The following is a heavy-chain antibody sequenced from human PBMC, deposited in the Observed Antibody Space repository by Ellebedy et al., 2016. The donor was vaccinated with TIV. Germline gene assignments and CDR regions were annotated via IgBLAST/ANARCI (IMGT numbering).Heavy chain of an antibody. CDR1: EFTFSSYV. CDR2: ISASGGST. Sequence: GESLKISCAASEFTFSSYVMSWVRQAPGKGLEWVSAISASGGSTYNADSVKGRFTISRDNSKNTLYLQMNSLRAEDTAVYYCAKGLSYPSMVRGVIPPPWYWGQGTLVTVSS. D-gene: IGHD3-10*01. J-gene: IGHJ4*02. V-gene: IGHV3-23*01. CDR3: AKGLSYPSMVRGVIPPPWY.